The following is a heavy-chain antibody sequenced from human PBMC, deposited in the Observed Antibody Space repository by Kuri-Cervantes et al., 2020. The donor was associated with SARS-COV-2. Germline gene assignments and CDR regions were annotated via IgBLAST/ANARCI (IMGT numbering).Heavy chain of an antibody. CDR3: ARGIYYGMDV. Sequence: LRLSCAISGDSVSSNSAAWNWIRQSPSGGLEWLGRTYYRSKWYNDYAVSVKSRITINPDTSKNQFSLQLNSVTPEDTAVYYCARGIYYGMDVWGQGTTVTVSS. CDR1: GDSVSSNSAA. V-gene: IGHV6-1*01. CDR2: TYYRSKWYN. J-gene: IGHJ6*02.